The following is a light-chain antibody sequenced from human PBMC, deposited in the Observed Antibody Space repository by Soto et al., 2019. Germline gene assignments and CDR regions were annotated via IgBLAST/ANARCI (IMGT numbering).Light chain of an antibody. CDR2: ATS. Sequence: DIQMTQSPSSPSASVGDRVTITCRASQGIAPYLAWFQQKPGKVPKLLIYATSTLQSGVPSRFSGSGSGTDFTLTINSLQPEDVGTYYCQKYNSAPLTFGGGTKVEIK. J-gene: IGKJ4*01. CDR3: QKYNSAPLT. CDR1: QGIAPY. V-gene: IGKV1-27*01.